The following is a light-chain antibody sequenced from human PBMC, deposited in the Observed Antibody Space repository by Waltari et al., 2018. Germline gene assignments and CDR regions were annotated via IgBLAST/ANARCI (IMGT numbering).Light chain of an antibody. J-gene: IGLJ3*02. Sequence: SSELTQGPAVSVALGQPVKITCQGDSLRTSYASWYQVKPGQAPVLVLFGKDKRPSGIPGRSTGHTSGTTASLTITGDQAEDEADYYCHSRKGSDNQVVFGGGTKVTVL. CDR3: HSRKGSDNQVV. CDR1: SLRTSY. CDR2: GKD. V-gene: IGLV3-19*01.